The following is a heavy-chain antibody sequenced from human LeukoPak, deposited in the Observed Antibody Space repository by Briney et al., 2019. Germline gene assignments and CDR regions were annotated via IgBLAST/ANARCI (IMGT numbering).Heavy chain of an antibody. CDR2: IYYSGST. Sequence: PSETLSLTCTVSGGSISSSSYYWGWIRQPPGKGLEWIGSIYYSGSTYYNPSLKSRVTISVDTSKNQFSLKLSPVTAADTAVYYCARTRMLDSSSWYEGRYYFDYWGQGTLVTVSS. D-gene: IGHD6-13*01. CDR3: ARTRMLDSSSWYEGRYYFDY. CDR1: GGSISSSSYY. V-gene: IGHV4-39*07. J-gene: IGHJ4*02.